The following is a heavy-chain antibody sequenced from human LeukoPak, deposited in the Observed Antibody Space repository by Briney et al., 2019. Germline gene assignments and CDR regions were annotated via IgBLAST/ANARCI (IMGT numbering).Heavy chain of an antibody. Sequence: GESLKISCKGSGYSFTGYYMHWVRQAPGQGLEWMGWINPNSGGTNYAQKFQGRVTMTEDTSTDTAYMELSSLRSEDTAVYYCATVVSDSSGYYPFDYWGQGTLVTVSS. V-gene: IGHV1-2*02. CDR3: ATVVSDSSGYYPFDY. CDR1: GYSFTGYY. D-gene: IGHD3-22*01. J-gene: IGHJ4*02. CDR2: INPNSGGT.